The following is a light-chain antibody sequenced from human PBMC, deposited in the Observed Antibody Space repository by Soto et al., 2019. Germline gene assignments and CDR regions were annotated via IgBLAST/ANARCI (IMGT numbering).Light chain of an antibody. CDR3: QQYDNSPNT. CDR1: QSLSSSY. V-gene: IGKV3-20*01. Sequence: EIVLTQSPGTLSLSPGERATLSCRASQSLSSSYLAWYQQKLGQAPRLLIYGASSRATGIPDRFSGSGSGTDFTLTISRLEPEDFAVYYCQQYDNSPNTFGQGTRLEIK. CDR2: GAS. J-gene: IGKJ5*01.